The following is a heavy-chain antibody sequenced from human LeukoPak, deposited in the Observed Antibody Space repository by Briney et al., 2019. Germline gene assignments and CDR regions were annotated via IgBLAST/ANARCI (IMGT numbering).Heavy chain of an antibody. CDR1: GFSFSNAW. CDR3: TAAQYYDFWSRSFDI. J-gene: IGHJ3*02. D-gene: IGHD3-3*01. CDR2: IKSKTDGGTT. V-gene: IGHV3-15*01. Sequence: GGSLRLSCAASGFSFSNAWMSWVRQAPGKGLEWVGRIKSKTDGGTTDYAAPVKGRFTISRDDSKKTLYLQMNSLKTEDTAVYYCTAAQYYDFWSRSFDIWGQGTMVTVSS.